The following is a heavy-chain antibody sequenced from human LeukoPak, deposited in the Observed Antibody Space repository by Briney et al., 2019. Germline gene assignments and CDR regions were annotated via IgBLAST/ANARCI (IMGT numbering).Heavy chain of an antibody. J-gene: IGHJ4*02. CDR3: ARLQLAAFDY. D-gene: IGHD2-15*01. Sequence: PSETLSLTCTVSGGSISSYYWSWIRQPPGKGLEWIGYIYTSGSTNYNPSLKSRVTISVDTSKNQFSLKLSSVTAADTAAYYCARLQLAAFDYWGQGTLVTVSS. CDR1: GGSISSYY. CDR2: IYTSGST. V-gene: IGHV4-4*09.